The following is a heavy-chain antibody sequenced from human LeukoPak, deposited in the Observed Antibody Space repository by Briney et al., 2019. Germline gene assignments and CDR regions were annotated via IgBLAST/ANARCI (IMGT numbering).Heavy chain of an antibody. V-gene: IGHV4-59*12. J-gene: IGHJ6*03. D-gene: IGHD6-19*01. Sequence: PSETLSLTCTVSGGSISRYYWSWIRQPPGKGLEWIGYISYTGSTTYNSSLKSRVTISVDTSKNQFSLKLSSVTAADTAVYYCARGSRNRHSSGWYVGIYYMDVWGKGTTVTVSS. CDR1: GGSISRYY. CDR2: ISYTGST. CDR3: ARGSRNRHSSGWYVGIYYMDV.